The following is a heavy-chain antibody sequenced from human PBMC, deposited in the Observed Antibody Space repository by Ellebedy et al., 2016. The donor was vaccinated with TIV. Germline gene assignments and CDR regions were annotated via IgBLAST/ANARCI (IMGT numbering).Heavy chain of an antibody. D-gene: IGHD1-26*01. J-gene: IGHJ4*02. Sequence: GGSLRLSCAASGFTFSNYWMNWVRQAPGKGLEWVANINQGGSEKYYVDSVKGRFTISRDNAKNSLYLQMDSLRDEDTAIYYCARDKLVGATKADYWGQGTLVTVSS. V-gene: IGHV3-7*03. CDR3: ARDKLVGATKADY. CDR1: GFTFSNYW. CDR2: INQGGSEK.